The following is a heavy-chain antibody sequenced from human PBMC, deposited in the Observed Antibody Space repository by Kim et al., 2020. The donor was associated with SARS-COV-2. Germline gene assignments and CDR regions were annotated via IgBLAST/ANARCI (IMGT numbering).Heavy chain of an antibody. D-gene: IGHD3-3*01. CDR2: IYYSGST. CDR3: ARVDFDYDFWSGTNWFDP. Sequence: SETLSLTCTVSGGSVSSGSYYWSWIRQPPGKGLEWIGYIYYSGSTNYNPSLKSRVTISVDTSKNQFSLKLSSVTAADTAVYYCARVDFDYDFWSGTNWFDPWGQGTLVTVSS. J-gene: IGHJ5*02. V-gene: IGHV4-61*01. CDR1: GGSVSSGSYY.